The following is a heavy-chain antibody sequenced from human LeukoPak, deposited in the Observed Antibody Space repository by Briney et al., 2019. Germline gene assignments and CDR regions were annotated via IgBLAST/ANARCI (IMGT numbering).Heavy chain of an antibody. CDR2: IYSGGST. V-gene: IGHV3-53*01. J-gene: IGHJ4*02. Sequence: GGSLRLSCAASGFTVSSNYMSWVRQAPGKGLEWVSVIYSGGSTYYADSVKGRFTISRDNSKNSLYLHMDSLRAEDTAVYYCARGAYSSGWAYFDHWGQGTLVTVSS. CDR3: ARGAYSSGWAYFDH. CDR1: GFTVSSNY. D-gene: IGHD6-19*01.